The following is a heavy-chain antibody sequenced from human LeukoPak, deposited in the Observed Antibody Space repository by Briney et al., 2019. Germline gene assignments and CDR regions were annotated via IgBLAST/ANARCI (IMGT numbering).Heavy chain of an antibody. D-gene: IGHD3-22*01. CDR3: ARHSFVGYDYDMDV. CDR1: GASISSGNYC. CDR2: MSYSGST. Sequence: ASETLSLTCPVSGASISSGNYCWGWIRQPPGKGLEWIASMSYSGSTYYNPSLKSRVTISVDTSKNQFSLKLSSVTAADTAVYYCARHSFVGYDYDMDVWGKGTTVTVSS. V-gene: IGHV4-39*01. J-gene: IGHJ6*03.